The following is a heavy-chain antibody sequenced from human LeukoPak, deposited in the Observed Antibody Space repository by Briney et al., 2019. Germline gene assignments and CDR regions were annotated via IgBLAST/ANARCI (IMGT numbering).Heavy chain of an antibody. Sequence: PGGSLGLSCAASGFTFSSYAMSWVRQAPGKGLEWVSAISGSGGSTYYADSVKGRFTISRDNSKNTLYLQMNSLRAEDTAVYYCAKPVAGHYDAFDIWGQGTMVTVSS. CDR2: ISGSGGST. CDR1: GFTFSSYA. J-gene: IGHJ3*02. CDR3: AKPVAGHYDAFDI. V-gene: IGHV3-23*01. D-gene: IGHD6-19*01.